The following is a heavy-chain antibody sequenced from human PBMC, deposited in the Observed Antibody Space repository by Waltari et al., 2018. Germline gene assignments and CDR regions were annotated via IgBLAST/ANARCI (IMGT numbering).Heavy chain of an antibody. CDR2: IYYSGST. Sequence: QLQLQESGPGLVKPSETLSLTCTVSGGSISSSSYYWGWIRQPPWKGLEWIGSIYYSGSTYYNPSLRIRVTISVDTSKNQFSLKLSSVTAADTAVYYCARHGNSNYIQCYFDYWGQGTLVTVSS. CDR1: GGSISSSSYY. D-gene: IGHD4-4*01. CDR3: ARHGNSNYIQCYFDY. V-gene: IGHV4-39*01. J-gene: IGHJ4*02.